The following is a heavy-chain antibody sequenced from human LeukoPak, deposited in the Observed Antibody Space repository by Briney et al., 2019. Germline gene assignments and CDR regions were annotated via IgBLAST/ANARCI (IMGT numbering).Heavy chain of an antibody. CDR2: IYHSGST. J-gene: IGHJ6*03. CDR1: GGSISSYY. Sequence: SETLSLTCTVSGGSISSYYWGWIRQPPGKGLEWIGSIYHSGSTYYNPSLKSRVTISVDTSKNQFSLKLSSVTAADTAVYYCARHSRGLRYFDWLTTNYYYYYMDVWGKGTTVTISS. D-gene: IGHD3-9*01. CDR3: ARHSRGLRYFDWLTTNYYYYYMDV. V-gene: IGHV4-39*01.